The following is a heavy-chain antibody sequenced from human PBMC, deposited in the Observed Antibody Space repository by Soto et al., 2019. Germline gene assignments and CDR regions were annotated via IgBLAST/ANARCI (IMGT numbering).Heavy chain of an antibody. V-gene: IGHV3-21*06. D-gene: IGHD3-22*01. Sequence: VSLRLSCTVLGFTLTNENMNWVRQSPGKGLEWVSSISSRSTFINYADSVKGRFTISRDNDKGLVYLQMNSLRAEDTAVYYCARDPPLSMIVVVGVDDFWGQGTLVTVSS. CDR3: ARDPPLSMIVVVGVDDF. CDR1: GFTLTNEN. J-gene: IGHJ4*02. CDR2: ISSRSTFI.